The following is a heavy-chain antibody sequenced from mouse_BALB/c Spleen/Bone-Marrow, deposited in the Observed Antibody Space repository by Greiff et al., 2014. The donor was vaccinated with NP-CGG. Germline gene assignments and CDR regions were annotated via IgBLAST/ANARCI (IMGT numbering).Heavy chain of an antibody. D-gene: IGHD2-10*02. Sequence: VQLQQSGPELVKPGASVKISCKASGYSFTGYFMNWVKQSHGKSLEWIGRINPYNGDTFYNQKFKGKATLTVDKSSSTAHMELLSLTSEDSAVYYCGKGYVNYDYAMDYWGQGTSVTVSS. CDR2: INPYNGDT. V-gene: IGHV1-37*01. CDR1: GYSFTGYF. J-gene: IGHJ4*01. CDR3: GKGYVNYDYAMDY.